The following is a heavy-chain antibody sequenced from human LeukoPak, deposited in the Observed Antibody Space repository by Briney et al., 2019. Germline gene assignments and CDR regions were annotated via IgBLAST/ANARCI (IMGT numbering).Heavy chain of an antibody. CDR2: ISSTGSSI. CDR1: GFTFGSYE. D-gene: IGHD6-13*01. CDR3: ARDRGYSSSWRLYFDY. Sequence: GGSLRLYCGASGFTFGSYEMTWVRQAPGKRLEWVSYISSTGSSIYYVDSVKGRFTISRDNAKNSLYLQMNSLRAEDTAVYYCARDRGYSSSWRLYFDYWGQGTLVTVSS. V-gene: IGHV3-48*03. J-gene: IGHJ4*02.